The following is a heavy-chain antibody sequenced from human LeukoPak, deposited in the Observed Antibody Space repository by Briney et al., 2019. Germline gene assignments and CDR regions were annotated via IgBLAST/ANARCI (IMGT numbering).Heavy chain of an antibody. D-gene: IGHD3-16*01. CDR3: ARDATRGIGGSYDLDF. Sequence: GASLKLSCKASGYNFSSYYIQWVRQDPGQGLEGMGLLNPSRGTTAYAPKFQGRVTMTRDTSSNTVYMELRGLRSDDTTIYYCARDATRGIGGSYDLDFWGQGSLVTVSS. CDR2: LNPSRGTT. V-gene: IGHV1-46*01. CDR1: GYNFSSYY. J-gene: IGHJ4*02.